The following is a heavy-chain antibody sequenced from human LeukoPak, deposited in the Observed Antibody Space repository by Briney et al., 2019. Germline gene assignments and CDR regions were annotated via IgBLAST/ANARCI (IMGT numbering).Heavy chain of an antibody. V-gene: IGHV4-59*01. CDR1: GGSISSYY. J-gene: IGHJ6*03. CDR3: ARDAGDYYYYYMDV. Sequence: SETLSLTCTVSGGSISSYYWSWIRQPPGKGLEWIGYIYFSGSTIYNPSLKSRVTISVDTSKNQFSLKLSSVTAADTAVYYCARDAGDYYYYYMDVWGKGTTVTVSS. CDR2: IYFSGST. D-gene: IGHD3-10*01.